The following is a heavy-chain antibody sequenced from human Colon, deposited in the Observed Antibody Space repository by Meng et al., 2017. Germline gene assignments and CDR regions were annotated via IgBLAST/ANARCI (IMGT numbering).Heavy chain of an antibody. CDR3: ARINDYYDSSGYYPNRYYFDY. CDR1: GGSFSGYY. D-gene: IGHD3-22*01. Sequence: QVQLQQWGAGLLQPSETLSLTCAVYGGSFSGYYWSWIRQPPGKGLEWIGEINHSGSTNYNPSLKSRVTISVDTSKNQFSLKLSSVTAADTAVYYCARINDYYDSSGYYPNRYYFDYWGQGTLVTVSS. J-gene: IGHJ4*02. V-gene: IGHV4-34*01. CDR2: INHSGST.